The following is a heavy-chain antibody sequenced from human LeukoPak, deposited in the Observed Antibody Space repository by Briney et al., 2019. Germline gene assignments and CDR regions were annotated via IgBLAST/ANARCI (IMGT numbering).Heavy chain of an antibody. D-gene: IGHD2-15*01. V-gene: IGHV1-2*02. CDR3: ARRRIDCSVIHCYVDY. CDR2: MNPNSGGT. CDR1: GYTFTDYY. Sequence: PLASVKVSCKASGYTFTDYYIHWVRQAPGQGLEWMGWMNPNSGGTSFAQKFQGRVTMTRDTSISTAYMELSRLRSDDTAVYYCARRRIDCSVIHCYVDYWGQGTLVTVSP. J-gene: IGHJ4*02.